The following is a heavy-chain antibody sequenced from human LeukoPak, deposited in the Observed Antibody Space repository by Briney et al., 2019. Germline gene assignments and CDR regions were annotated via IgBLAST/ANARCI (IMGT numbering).Heavy chain of an antibody. Sequence: GASVKVSCKASGGTFSSYAISWVRQAPGQGLEWMGGIIPIFGTANYAQKFQGRVTITADESTSTAYMELSNLRSEDTAVYYCAILKEDYYGSGSPYYFDYWGQGTLVTVSS. CDR2: IIPIFGTA. J-gene: IGHJ4*02. CDR1: GGTFSSYA. D-gene: IGHD3-10*01. V-gene: IGHV1-69*13. CDR3: AILKEDYYGSGSPYYFDY.